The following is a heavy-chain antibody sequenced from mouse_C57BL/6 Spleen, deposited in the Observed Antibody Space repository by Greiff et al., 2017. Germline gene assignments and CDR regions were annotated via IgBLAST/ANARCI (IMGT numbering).Heavy chain of an antibody. D-gene: IGHD1-1*01. CDR2: IYPGNSDT. CDR1: GYTFTSYW. CDR3: TRWVITTVVAGYYFDY. V-gene: IGHV1-5*01. J-gene: IGHJ2*01. Sequence: VQLQQSGTVLARPGASVKMSCKTSGYTFTSYWMHWVKQRPGQGLEWIGAIYPGNSDTSYNQKFKGKAKLTAVTSASTAYMELSSLTNEDSAVYYCTRWVITTVVAGYYFDYWGQGTTLTVSS.